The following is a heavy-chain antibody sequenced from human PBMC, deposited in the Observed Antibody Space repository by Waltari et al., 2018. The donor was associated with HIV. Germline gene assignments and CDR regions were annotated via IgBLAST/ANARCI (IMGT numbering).Heavy chain of an antibody. V-gene: IGHV1-18*01. D-gene: IGHD2-8*01. J-gene: IGHJ5*02. CDR1: GYTFINYG. CDR2: ISDTT. CDR3: ARQPSCTRDTCSPHWFDP. Sequence: QVQLLQSGAEVKKPGASVKVSCKASGYTFINYGISWVRQAPGQGLEWMGWISDTTKITQKFQGRVTMTTDTSTSTAYMELRSLRPDDTAIYYCARQPSCTRDTCSPHWFDPWGQGTLVTVSP.